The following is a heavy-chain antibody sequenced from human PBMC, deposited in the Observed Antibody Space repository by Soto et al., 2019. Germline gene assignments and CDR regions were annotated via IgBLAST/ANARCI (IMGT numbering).Heavy chain of an antibody. J-gene: IGHJ4*02. V-gene: IGHV3-23*01. D-gene: IGHD5-18*01. CDR2: ISGSGGST. Sequence: GGSLRLSCAASGFTFSSYAMSWVRQAPGKGLEWVSAISGSGGSTYYADSVKGRFTISRDNSKNTLYLQMNSLRAEDTAVYYCAKDRKRALIQLWLPAGYFDFWGQGTLVTVSS. CDR3: AKDRKRALIQLWLPAGYFDF. CDR1: GFTFSSYA.